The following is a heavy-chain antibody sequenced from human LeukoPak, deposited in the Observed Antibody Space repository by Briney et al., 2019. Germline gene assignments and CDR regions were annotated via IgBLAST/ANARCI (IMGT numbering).Heavy chain of an antibody. D-gene: IGHD3-9*01. CDR1: GFTVSTNS. J-gene: IGHJ4*02. CDR2: ISGGGST. Sequence: QPGGTLRLSCAASGFTVSTNSMTWVRQAPGKGLEWVSLISGGGSTYYADSVKGRFTISRDNSKNTLYLQMNSLRAEDTAVYYCAREISDYDHLTGYRAYFFDYWGQGTLVTVSS. V-gene: IGHV3-66*01. CDR3: AREISDYDHLTGYRAYFFDY.